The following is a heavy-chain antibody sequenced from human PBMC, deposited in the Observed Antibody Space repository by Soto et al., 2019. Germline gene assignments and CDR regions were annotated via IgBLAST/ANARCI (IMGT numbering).Heavy chain of an antibody. Sequence: PGESLKISCKGSGYSFTSYWISWVRQMPGKGLEWMGRIDPSDSYTNYSPSFQGHVTISADKSISTAYLQWSSLKASDTAMYYCARQIRYYDFFPTYYYGMDVWGQGTTVTVSS. V-gene: IGHV5-10-1*01. CDR3: ARQIRYYDFFPTYYYGMDV. CDR2: IDPSDSYT. CDR1: GYSFTSYW. J-gene: IGHJ6*02. D-gene: IGHD3-3*01.